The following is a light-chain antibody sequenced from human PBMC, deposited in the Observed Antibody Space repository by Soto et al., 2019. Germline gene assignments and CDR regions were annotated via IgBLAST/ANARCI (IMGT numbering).Light chain of an antibody. V-gene: IGLV2-14*01. CDR1: SSDVGDYNY. Sequence: QSALTQPASVSASPGQSITISCTGTSSDVGDYNYVSWYQQHPGKAPKLMIYDVSTRPSGVSNRFSGSKSGNTASLTISGLQAEDEADYYCSSYTRSSTLYVFGTGTKLTVL. CDR3: SSYTRSSTLYV. CDR2: DVS. J-gene: IGLJ1*01.